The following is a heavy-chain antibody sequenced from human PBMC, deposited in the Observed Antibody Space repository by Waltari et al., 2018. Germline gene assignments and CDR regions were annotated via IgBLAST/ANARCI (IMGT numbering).Heavy chain of an antibody. Sequence: QVQLVESGGGLVNPGGSLRLSCAASGFSFSDYYMTWIRQAPGKGLEWIAYISSRENIRYHADSVKGRFTISRDNAKNSLFLQMKSLRAEDTAVYYCARAREQNYDFWNGYSFYFDHWGQGALVTVSS. D-gene: IGHD3-3*01. CDR3: ARAREQNYDFWNGYSFYFDH. J-gene: IGHJ4*02. V-gene: IGHV3-11*01. CDR2: ISSRENIR. CDR1: GFSFSDYY.